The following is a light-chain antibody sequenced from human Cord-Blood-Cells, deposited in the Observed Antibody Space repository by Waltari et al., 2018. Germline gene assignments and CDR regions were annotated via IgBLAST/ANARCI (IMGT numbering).Light chain of an antibody. V-gene: IGKV1-8*01. CDR1: QGISSY. Sequence: AIRITQSPSSLSASTGDRVTITCRASQGISSYLAWYQQKPGKAPKLLIYAASTLPSGVPSRFSGSGSWTDFTLTIGCLQSEDFATYYCQQYYSYPFTFGPGTKVDIK. CDR3: QQYYSYPFT. J-gene: IGKJ3*01. CDR2: AAS.